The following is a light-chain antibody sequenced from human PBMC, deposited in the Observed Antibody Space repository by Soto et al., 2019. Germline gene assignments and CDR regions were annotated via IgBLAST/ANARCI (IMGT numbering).Light chain of an antibody. V-gene: IGLV2-14*01. CDR3: NSYTSSSTRV. J-gene: IGLJ2*01. CDR2: EVN. Sequence: QSTLTQPASVSGSPGQSITISCTGTSSDVGGYNYVSWYQQHPGKAPKLMIYEVNNRPSGVSNRFSGSKSGNTASLTISGLQAEDEADYYCNSYTSSSTRVFGGGTKLTVI. CDR1: SSDVGGYNY.